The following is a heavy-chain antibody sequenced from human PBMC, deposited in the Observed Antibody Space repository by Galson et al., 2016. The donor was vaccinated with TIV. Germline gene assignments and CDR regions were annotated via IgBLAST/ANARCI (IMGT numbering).Heavy chain of an antibody. Sequence: SLRLSCAASGFTFSNYAMNWFRQAPGRGLEWLAVISYDGSYKYYADSVKGRFTISRDNTKNTVSLQMNSLRPEDTGVYYCAKDPRLYGDYLLAYFDFWGQGDLVTVST. CDR2: ISYDGSYK. J-gene: IGHJ4*02. CDR3: AKDPRLYGDYLLAYFDF. CDR1: GFTFSNYA. V-gene: IGHV3-30*18. D-gene: IGHD4-17*01.